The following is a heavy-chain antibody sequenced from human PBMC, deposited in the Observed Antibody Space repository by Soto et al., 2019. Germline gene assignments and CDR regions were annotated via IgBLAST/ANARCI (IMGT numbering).Heavy chain of an antibody. CDR1: GYTFTSYA. V-gene: IGHV1-3*01. CDR3: ARDLGAVALN. J-gene: IGHJ4*02. CDR2: INAGNGNT. Sequence: ASVKVSCKASGYTFTSYAMHWVRQAPGQRLEWMGWINAGNGNTKYSQKFQGRVTMTTDTSTSTAYMELRSLRSDDTAVYYCARDLGAVALNWGQGTLVTVSS. D-gene: IGHD6-19*01.